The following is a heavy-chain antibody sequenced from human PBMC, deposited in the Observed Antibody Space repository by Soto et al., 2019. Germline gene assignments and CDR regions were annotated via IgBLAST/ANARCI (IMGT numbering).Heavy chain of an antibody. CDR3: ARDPPATRHGMDV. V-gene: IGHV3-53*01. J-gene: IGHJ6*02. CDR2: IYSGGST. CDR1: GFTVSSNY. Sequence: GGSLRLSCAAAGFTVSSNYMSWVRQAPGKGLGLVSVIYSGGSTYYADSVRGRFTISRDNSKNTLYLQMKILRAEDTAVYYCARDPPATRHGMDVWGQGTTVTVSS.